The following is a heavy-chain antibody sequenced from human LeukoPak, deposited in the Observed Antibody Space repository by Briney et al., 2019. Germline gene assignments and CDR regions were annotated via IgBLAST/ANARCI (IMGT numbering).Heavy chain of an antibody. J-gene: IGHJ4*01. D-gene: IGHD1-1*01. CDR3: ARLSISTGTF. CDR2: VYTNGNT. Sequence: SETLSLTCTVSGSSFSGYYWSWSRQPAGRGLEWIGRVYTNGNTIFNPSLKSRLTMPFDTSKNLFSLHLRSVTAADTAEYYCARLSISTGTFWGHGTLVIVSS. V-gene: IGHV4-4*07. CDR1: GSSFSGYY.